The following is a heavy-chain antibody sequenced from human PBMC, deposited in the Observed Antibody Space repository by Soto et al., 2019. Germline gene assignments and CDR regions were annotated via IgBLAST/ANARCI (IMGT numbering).Heavy chain of an antibody. CDR3: ARDEMIVVGSHYYYYGMDV. D-gene: IGHD3-22*01. J-gene: IGHJ6*02. CDR1: GGSSSSYY. V-gene: IGHV4-4*07. Sequence: SETLSLTCTVSGGSSSSYYWSWIRQPAGKGLEWIGRIYTSGSTNYNPSLKSRVTMSVDTSKNQFSLKLSSVTAADTAVYYCARDEMIVVGSHYYYYGMDVWGQGTTVTVSS. CDR2: IYTSGST.